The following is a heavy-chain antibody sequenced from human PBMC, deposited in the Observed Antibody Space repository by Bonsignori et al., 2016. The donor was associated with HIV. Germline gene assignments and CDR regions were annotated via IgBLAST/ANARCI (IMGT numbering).Heavy chain of an antibody. CDR3: AREGRYYYYMDV. J-gene: IGHJ6*03. CDR2: ISAYNGNT. Sequence: WVRQAPGQGLEWMGWISAYNGNTNYAQKLQGRVTMTTDTSTSTAYMELRSLRSDDTAVYYCAREGRYYYYMDVWGKGTTVTVSS. V-gene: IGHV1-18*01.